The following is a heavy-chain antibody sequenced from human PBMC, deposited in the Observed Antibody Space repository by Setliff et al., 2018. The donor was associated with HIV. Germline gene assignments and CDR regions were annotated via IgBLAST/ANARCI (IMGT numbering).Heavy chain of an antibody. V-gene: IGHV1-18*01. CDR2: ISAYNGNT. D-gene: IGHD6-6*01. Sequence: ASVKVSCKASGYTFTSYGISWVRQAPGQGLEWMGWISAYNGNTNYAQKLQGRVTMTTGTSTSTAYMELRSLRSDDTAVYYCGIDSGIYSRSPIDYWGQGTLVTVSS. CDR1: GYTFTSYG. J-gene: IGHJ4*02. CDR3: GIDSGIYSRSPIDY.